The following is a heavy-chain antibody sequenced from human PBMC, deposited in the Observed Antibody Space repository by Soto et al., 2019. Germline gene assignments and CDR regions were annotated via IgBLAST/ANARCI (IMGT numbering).Heavy chain of an antibody. CDR1: GFTFSSYG. CDR3: ARDGPGNYAGEYYYMDV. D-gene: IGHD1-7*01. Sequence: QVQLVESGGGVVQPGRSLRLSCAASGFTFSSYGMHWVRQAPGKGLEWVAVIWYDGSNKYYADSVKGRFTISRDNSKNTLYLQMNSLRAEDTAVYYCARDGPGNYAGEYYYMDVWGKGTTVTVSS. V-gene: IGHV3-33*01. CDR2: IWYDGSNK. J-gene: IGHJ6*03.